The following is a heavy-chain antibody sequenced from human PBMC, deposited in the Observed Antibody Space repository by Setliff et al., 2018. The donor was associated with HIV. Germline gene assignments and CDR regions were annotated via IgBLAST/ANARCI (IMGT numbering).Heavy chain of an antibody. V-gene: IGHV1-2*06. CDR3: ARESLVGKWFDS. J-gene: IGHJ5*01. CDR1: GYTFTGYF. D-gene: IGHD1-26*01. Sequence: ASVKVSCKASGYTFTGYFIHWVRQAPGQGLEWMGRINPNTGDTNYAQKFLGRVTMTHATSINTAYMQLSGLRSDDTAVYFCARESLVGKWFDSWGQGILVTVSS. CDR2: INPNTGDT.